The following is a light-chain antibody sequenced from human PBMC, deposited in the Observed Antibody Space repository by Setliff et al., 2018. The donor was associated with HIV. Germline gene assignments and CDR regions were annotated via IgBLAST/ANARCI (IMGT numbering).Light chain of an antibody. CDR1: SSDVGSYNL. CDR2: EGN. CDR3: SSYVAGGSLDV. Sequence: QSALTQPASVSGSPGQSITISCTGTSSDVGSYNLVSWYQQHPGKAPKLIIYEGNKRPSGVSNRFSGSKSGNTASLTISGLQAEDEADYYCSSYVAGGSLDVFGTGTKVTVL. V-gene: IGLV2-14*02. J-gene: IGLJ1*01.